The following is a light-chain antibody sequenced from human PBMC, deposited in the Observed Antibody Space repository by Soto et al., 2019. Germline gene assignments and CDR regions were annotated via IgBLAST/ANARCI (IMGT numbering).Light chain of an antibody. J-gene: IGLJ1*01. CDR2: EVS. V-gene: IGLV2-14*01. CDR1: GSDVGAYNH. CDR3: CSYTTSSTLV. Sequence: QSVLTPPASVSVSPGQSITISCTGTGSDVGAYNHVSWYQQHPGKAPQLIIYEVSNRPSGLSNRFSASKSGNTASLTISGLQAEDEADYYCCSYTTSSTLVFGTGTKVTVL.